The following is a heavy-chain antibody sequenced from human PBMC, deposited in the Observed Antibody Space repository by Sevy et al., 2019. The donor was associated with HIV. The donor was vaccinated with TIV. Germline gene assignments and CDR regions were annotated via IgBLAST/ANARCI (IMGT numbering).Heavy chain of an antibody. CDR3: ARVPSGYSSGWFPLFFDY. CDR1: GGSISSYY. J-gene: IGHJ4*02. Sequence: SETLSLTCTVSGGSISSYYWSWIRQPPGKGLEWIGYIYYSGSTNYNPSLKSRVTISVDNSKNQCSLKLSSVTAADTAVYYCARVPSGYSSGWFPLFFDYWGQGTLVTVSS. D-gene: IGHD6-19*01. CDR2: IYYSGST. V-gene: IGHV4-59*01.